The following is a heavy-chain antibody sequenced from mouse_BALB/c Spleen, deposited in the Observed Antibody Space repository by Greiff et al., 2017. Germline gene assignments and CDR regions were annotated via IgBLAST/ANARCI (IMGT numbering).Heavy chain of an antibody. CDR1: EYEFPSHD. Sequence: EVKLMESGGGLVQPGESLKLSCESNEYEFPSHDMSWVRKTPEKRLELVAAINSDGGSTYYPDTMERRFIISRDNTKKTLYLQMSSLRSEDTALYYCARKEEDGGYWYFDVWGAGTTVTVSS. CDR3: ARKEEDGGYWYFDV. V-gene: IGHV5-2*01. CDR2: INSDGGST. J-gene: IGHJ1*01.